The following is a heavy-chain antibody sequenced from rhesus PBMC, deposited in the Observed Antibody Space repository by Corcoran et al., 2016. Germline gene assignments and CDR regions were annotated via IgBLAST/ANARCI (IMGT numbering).Heavy chain of an antibody. Sequence: QVKLQQWGEGLVKPSETLSLTCAVYGGSISGYYWSCLRQPPVKGLYWIGNIDGNSANTNYTPSLKNRVTVSKDTSKNQFSLKLTSVTAADTAVYYCARRFGDRFDVWGPGVLVTVSS. CDR1: GGSISGYY. V-gene: IGHV4-73*01. J-gene: IGHJ5-1*01. CDR3: ARRFGDRFDV. CDR2: IDGNSANT. D-gene: IGHD3-3*01.